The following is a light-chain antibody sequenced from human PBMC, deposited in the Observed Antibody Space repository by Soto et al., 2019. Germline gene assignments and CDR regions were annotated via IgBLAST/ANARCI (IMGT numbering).Light chain of an antibody. CDR1: QSISSW. V-gene: IGKV1-5*03. Sequence: DIQMTQSPSTLSASVGDRVTITCRASQSISSWLAWYQQKPGKAPKFLIYKASNLESGVPSRFSGSGSGTEFTLTISSLQPDDFATYYCQQYNSYPITFGQGTHWRL. J-gene: IGKJ5*01. CDR3: QQYNSYPIT. CDR2: KAS.